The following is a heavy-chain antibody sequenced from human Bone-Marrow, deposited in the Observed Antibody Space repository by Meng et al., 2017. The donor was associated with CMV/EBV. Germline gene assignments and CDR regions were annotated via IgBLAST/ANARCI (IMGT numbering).Heavy chain of an antibody. D-gene: IGHD2-15*01. J-gene: IGHJ4*02. CDR3: ARGGWYTDY. CDR1: GFTVSDNY. Sequence: GGSLRLSCAVSGFTVSDNYMSWVRQAPGKGLQWVSVIYSTGHTFYADSVKGRFTISRDNAKNSLYLQMNSLRAEDTAVYYCARGGWYTDYWGQGTLVTVSS. V-gene: IGHV3-53*01. CDR2: IYSTGHT.